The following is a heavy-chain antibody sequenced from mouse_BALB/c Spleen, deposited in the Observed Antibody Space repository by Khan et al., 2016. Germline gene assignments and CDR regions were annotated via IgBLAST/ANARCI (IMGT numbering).Heavy chain of an antibody. CDR1: GYTFTSYT. CDR3: AREGWLLGFFDY. V-gene: IGHV1-4*01. CDR2: VNPSNDYT. Sequence: QVQLQQSGAELARPGASVKMSCKASGYTFTSYTMFWVKQRPGQGLEWLGYVNPSNDYTDYNQKFKDKATLTADKSSSTAYMQLNSPTSEDSAVYYCAREGWLLGFFDYWGQGTTLTVSS. D-gene: IGHD2-3*01. J-gene: IGHJ2*01.